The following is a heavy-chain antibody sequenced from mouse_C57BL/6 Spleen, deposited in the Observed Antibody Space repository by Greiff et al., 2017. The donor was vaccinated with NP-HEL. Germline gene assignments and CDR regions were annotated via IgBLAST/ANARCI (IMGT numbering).Heavy chain of an antibody. V-gene: IGHV1-4*01. J-gene: IGHJ2*01. CDR1: GYTFTSYT. CDR2: INPSSGYT. D-gene: IGHD1-1*01. CDR3: ARIYYGSSDDFDY. Sequence: LVESGAELARPGASVKMSCKASGYTFTSYTMHWVKQRPGQGLEWIGYINPSSGYTKYNQKFKDKATLTADKSSSTAYMQLSSLTSEDSAVYYCARIYYGSSDDFDYWGQGTTLTVSS.